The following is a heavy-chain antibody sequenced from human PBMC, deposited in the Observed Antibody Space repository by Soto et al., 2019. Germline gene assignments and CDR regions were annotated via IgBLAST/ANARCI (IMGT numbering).Heavy chain of an antibody. CDR1: GFSLSTSGVD. Sequence: QITLKESGPTLVKPTQTLTLTCTFSGFSLSTSGVDVGWIRQPPGKALEWLALIYWDDDKRYSPSLKSRLTITKDTSKNQVVLTMTNMDPVDTATYYCALLTYYYDSSGYYSSAEYFQHWGQGTLVTVSS. J-gene: IGHJ1*01. CDR2: IYWDDDK. V-gene: IGHV2-5*02. CDR3: ALLTYYYDSSGYYSSAEYFQH. D-gene: IGHD3-22*01.